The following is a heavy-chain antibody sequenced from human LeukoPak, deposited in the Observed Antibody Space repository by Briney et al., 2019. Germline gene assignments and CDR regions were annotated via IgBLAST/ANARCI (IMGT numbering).Heavy chain of an antibody. Sequence: SETLSLTCTVSGGSISGFVWSWIRQPPGEGLDYIGFIYDTGTPTNYNPLLKSRVTLSVDTSKNQFSLNLNSVTAADTAVYYCARLTKGEQWLAYYFDYWGQGALVNVSS. D-gene: IGHD6-19*01. CDR2: IYDTGTPT. CDR1: GGSISGFV. J-gene: IGHJ4*02. V-gene: IGHV4-59*08. CDR3: ARLTKGEQWLAYYFDY.